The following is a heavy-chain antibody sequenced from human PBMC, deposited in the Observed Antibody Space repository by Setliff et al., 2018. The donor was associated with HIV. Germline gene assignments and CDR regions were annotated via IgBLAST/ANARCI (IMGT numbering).Heavy chain of an antibody. D-gene: IGHD1-26*01. CDR2: MMTSFSTT. J-gene: IGHJ3*01. CDR1: GGTFNIYS. Sequence: SVKVSCKASGGTFNIYSIHWVRQAPGQGLEWMGGMMTSFSTTNYERKFQGRVTITTDESTGTAYMELSNLRSEDTAVYYCATEGAGGSYQRASALDLWGQGTMVTVSS. V-gene: IGHV1-69*05. CDR3: ATEGAGGSYQRASALDL.